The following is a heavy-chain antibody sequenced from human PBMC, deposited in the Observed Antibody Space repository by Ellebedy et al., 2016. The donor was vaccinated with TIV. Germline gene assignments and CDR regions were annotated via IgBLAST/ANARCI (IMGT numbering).Heavy chain of an antibody. D-gene: IGHD6-19*01. J-gene: IGHJ4*02. CDR1: GGSISSYY. Sequence: MPSETLSLTCTVSGGSISSYYWSWIRQPPGKGLEWIGYIYYSGSTNYNPSLKSRVTISLDTSKKQFSLKLTSVTAADTAVYYCARGQWLDNYWGQGTLVTVSS. CDR3: ARGQWLDNY. V-gene: IGHV4-59*08. CDR2: IYYSGST.